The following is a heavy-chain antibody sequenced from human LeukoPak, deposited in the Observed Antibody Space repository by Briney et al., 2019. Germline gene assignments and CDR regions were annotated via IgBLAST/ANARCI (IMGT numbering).Heavy chain of an antibody. Sequence: GGSLRLSCAASGFTFDIHAMIWVRQPPGKGLEWVSAISGSGGSTYYADSVKGRFTISRDNSKNTLYLQMNSLRAEDTAVYYCAKDDGLELPQDYWGQGTLVTVSS. D-gene: IGHD1-7*01. J-gene: IGHJ4*02. V-gene: IGHV3-23*01. CDR3: AKDDGLELPQDY. CDR1: GFTFDIHA. CDR2: ISGSGGST.